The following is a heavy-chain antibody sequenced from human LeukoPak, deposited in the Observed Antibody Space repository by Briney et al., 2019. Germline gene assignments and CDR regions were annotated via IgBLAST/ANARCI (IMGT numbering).Heavy chain of an antibody. CDR2: ISSSSSYI. D-gene: IGHD6-13*01. CDR1: GFTFSRYW. V-gene: IGHV3-21*01. J-gene: IGHJ4*02. CDR3: QGGDSSSWYPTFDY. Sequence: PGGSLRLSCAASGFTFSRYWMHWVREAPGKGLEWVSSISSSSSYIYYADSVKGRFTISRDNAKNSLYLQMNSLRAEDTAVYYCQGGDSSSWYPTFDYWGQGTLVTVSS.